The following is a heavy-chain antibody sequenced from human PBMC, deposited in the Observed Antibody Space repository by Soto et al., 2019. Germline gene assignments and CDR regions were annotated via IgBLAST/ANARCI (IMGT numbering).Heavy chain of an antibody. CDR2: IIRRFGTP. J-gene: IGHJ6*02. Sequence: QVQPVQSGAEVKKPGSSVKVSCKASRGSFSSSAIIWVRQAPGQGLEWMAGIIRRFGTPDYAQKFKGRVTITADESTTTAFMELSSLTSEDTAVYYCVTGSNTMARRVQFYYTLDVWGHGTTVTVSS. CDR3: VTGSNTMARRVQFYYTLDV. CDR1: RGSFSSSA. D-gene: IGHD2-2*01. V-gene: IGHV1-69*01.